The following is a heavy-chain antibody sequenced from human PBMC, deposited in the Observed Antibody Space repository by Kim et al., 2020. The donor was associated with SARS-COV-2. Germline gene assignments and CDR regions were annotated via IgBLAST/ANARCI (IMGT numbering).Heavy chain of an antibody. D-gene: IGHD5-18*01. J-gene: IGHJ4*02. Sequence: SETLSLTCTVSGGSISSSSYYWGWIRQPPGKGLEWIGSIYYSGSTYYNPSLKSRVTISVDTSKNQFSLKLSSVTAADTAVYYCARHSKVGAAMVTVWSPYYFDYWGQGTLVTVSS. CDR1: GGSISSSSYY. CDR3: ARHSKVGAAMVTVWSPYYFDY. V-gene: IGHV4-39*01. CDR2: IYYSGST.